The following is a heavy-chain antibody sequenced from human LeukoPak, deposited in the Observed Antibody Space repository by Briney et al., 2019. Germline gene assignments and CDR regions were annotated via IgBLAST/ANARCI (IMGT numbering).Heavy chain of an antibody. CDR1: GFTFSSYS. D-gene: IGHD3-22*01. CDR2: ISSSSSTI. J-gene: IGHJ3*01. V-gene: IGHV3-48*01. CDR3: ARDGYYYDSSAYSL. Sequence: GGSLRLSCAASGFTFSSYSMNWVRQAPGKGLEWVSYISSSSSTIYYADSVNGRFTISRDNAKNSLYLQMNSLRAEDTAVYYCARDGYYYDSSAYSLWGQGTMVTVSS.